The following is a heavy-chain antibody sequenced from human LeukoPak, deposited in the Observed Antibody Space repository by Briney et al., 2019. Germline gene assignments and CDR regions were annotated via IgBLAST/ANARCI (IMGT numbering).Heavy chain of an antibody. J-gene: IGHJ4*02. CDR3: ARLVRVIRGEIDY. CDR2: IYHSGST. V-gene: IGHV4-38-2*02. CDR1: GYSISSGYY. D-gene: IGHD2-21*01. Sequence: PSETLSLTCTVSGYSISSGYYWGWIRQPPGKGLEWVGSIYHSGSTYYNPSLKSRVTISVDTSKNQFSLKLSSVTAADTAVYYCARLVRVIRGEIDYWGQGTLVTVSS.